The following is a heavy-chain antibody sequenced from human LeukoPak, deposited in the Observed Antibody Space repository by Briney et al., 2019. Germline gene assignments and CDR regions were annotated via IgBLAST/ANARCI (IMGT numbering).Heavy chain of an antibody. CDR2: INHSGST. J-gene: IGHJ5*02. CDR1: GGSFSGYY. Sequence: SETLSLTCAVYGGSFSGYYWSWVRQPPGKGLEWIGEINHSGSTNYNPSLKSRVTISVDTSKNQFSLKQSYVTAADTAVFYCARPRCNIVVVPAAIRGHWFDPWGERTLVSLSS. D-gene: IGHD2-2*02. V-gene: IGHV4-34*01. CDR3: ARPRCNIVVVPAAIRGHWFDP.